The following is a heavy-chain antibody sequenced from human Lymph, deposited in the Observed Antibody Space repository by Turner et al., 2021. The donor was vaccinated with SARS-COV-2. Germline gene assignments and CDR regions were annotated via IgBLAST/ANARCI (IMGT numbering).Heavy chain of an antibody. CDR1: GRPFSSYA. CDR3: ARGRMDAFGGGYYSWFDP. D-gene: IGHD1-26*01. V-gene: IGHV1-69*04. CDR2: IIPILGIA. Sequence: QVQLVHSGAEVKKPGSSVKVSCKASGRPFSSYAINWVRQAPGQGVEWMGRIIPILGIANYAQKLQGRVTITADKTTSTAYMELSSLRSEDTAVYYCARGRMDAFGGGYYSWFDPWGQGTLVTVSS. J-gene: IGHJ5*02.